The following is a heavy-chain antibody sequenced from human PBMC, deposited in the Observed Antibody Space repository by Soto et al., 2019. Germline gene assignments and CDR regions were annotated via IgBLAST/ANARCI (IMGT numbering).Heavy chain of an antibody. J-gene: IGHJ3*02. CDR1: GGSISSYY. CDR2: IYYSGST. D-gene: IGHD1-26*01. Sequence: QVQLQESGPGLVKPSETLSLTCTVSGGSISSYYWSWIRQPPGKGLEWIGYIYYSGSTNYNPSLKSRVTISVDTSKNQFSLKLSSVTAVDTAVYYCARGDGIDAFDIWGQGTMVTVSS. V-gene: IGHV4-59*01. CDR3: ARGDGIDAFDI.